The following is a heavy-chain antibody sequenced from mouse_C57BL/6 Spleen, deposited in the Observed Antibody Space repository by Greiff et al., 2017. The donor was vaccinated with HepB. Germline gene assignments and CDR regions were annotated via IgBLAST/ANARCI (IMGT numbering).Heavy chain of an antibody. D-gene: IGHD2-5*01. Sequence: EVMLVESGGGLVKPGGSLKLSCAASGFTFSSYAMSWVRQTPETRLEWVATISDGGSYTYYPDNVKGRFTISRDNAKNNLYLQMSHLKSEDTAMYYCARVYSNYVDWYFDVWGTGTTVTVSS. CDR3: ARVYSNYVDWYFDV. CDR1: GFTFSSYA. V-gene: IGHV5-4*03. J-gene: IGHJ1*03. CDR2: ISDGGSYT.